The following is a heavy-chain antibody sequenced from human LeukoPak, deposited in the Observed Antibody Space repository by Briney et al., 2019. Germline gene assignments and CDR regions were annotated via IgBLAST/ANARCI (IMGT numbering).Heavy chain of an antibody. V-gene: IGHV5-51*01. CDR3: ARHYPGGDYFIDY. D-gene: IGHD4-17*01. J-gene: IGHJ4*02. Sequence: GESLKISCKGSGYSFTSYWIGWVRQMPGKGLEWEGINYPDDSDTRYSPSFQDQVIISADKSISTAYLQWSSLKASDTAMYYCARHYPGGDYFIDYWGQGTLVTVSS. CDR1: GYSFTSYW. CDR2: NYPDDSDT.